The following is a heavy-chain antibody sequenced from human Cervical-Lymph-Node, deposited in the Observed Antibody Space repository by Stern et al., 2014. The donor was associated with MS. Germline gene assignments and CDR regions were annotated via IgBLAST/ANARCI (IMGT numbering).Heavy chain of an antibody. CDR2: FDPEDGET. CDR1: GYTLTELS. CDR3: ATDRDDFRSGYSAPTKGYGLDV. V-gene: IGHV1-24*01. Sequence: VQLVESGAEVKKPGASVKVSCKVSGYTLTELSMHWVRQAPGKGLEWMGGFDPEDGETIYAHKFQGRVTMTEDTSTDTAYMELSSLRSEDTAVYYCATDRDDFRSGYSAPTKGYGLDVWGQGTTVTV. J-gene: IGHJ6*02. D-gene: IGHD3-3*01.